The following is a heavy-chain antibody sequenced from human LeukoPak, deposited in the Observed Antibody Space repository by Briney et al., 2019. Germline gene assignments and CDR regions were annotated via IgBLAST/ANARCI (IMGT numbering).Heavy chain of an antibody. D-gene: IGHD3-22*01. Sequence: SETLSLTCTVSGGSISSYYWSWIRQPPGKGLEWIGYIYYSGSTNYNPSLKSRVTISVDTSKNQFSLKLSSVTAADTAVYYCARHARDSSGYYYWYFDLWGRGTLVTVSS. CDR3: ARHARDSSGYYYWYFDL. J-gene: IGHJ2*01. CDR2: IYYSGST. V-gene: IGHV4-59*08. CDR1: GGSISSYY.